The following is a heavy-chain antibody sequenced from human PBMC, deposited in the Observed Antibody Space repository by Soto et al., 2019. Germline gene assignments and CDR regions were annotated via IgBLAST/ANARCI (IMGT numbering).Heavy chain of an antibody. CDR3: ADSPGDFWSGYYAPYYYYGMDV. V-gene: IGHV3-7*05. CDR2: IKQDGSEK. Sequence: GGSLRLSCAASGFTFSSYWMSWVRQAPGKGVEWVANIKQDGSEKYYVDSVKGRLTISRDNAKNSLYLQMNSLRAEDTAVYYGADSPGDFWSGYYAPYYYYGMDVWGQGTTVPVSS. D-gene: IGHD3-3*01. J-gene: IGHJ6*02. CDR1: GFTFSSYW.